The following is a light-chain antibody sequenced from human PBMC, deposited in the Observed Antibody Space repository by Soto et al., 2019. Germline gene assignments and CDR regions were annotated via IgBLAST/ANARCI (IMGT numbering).Light chain of an antibody. J-gene: IGKJ1*01. CDR3: QQYNSYWT. V-gene: IGKV1-5*03. Sequence: DIPITQSPSTLSASVGDRVPLPCRASQSISSWLAWYQQKPGKAPKLLIYKASSLESGVPSRFSGSGSGTEFTLTISSLQPDDFATYYCQQYNSYWTFGQGTKVDIK. CDR2: KAS. CDR1: QSISSW.